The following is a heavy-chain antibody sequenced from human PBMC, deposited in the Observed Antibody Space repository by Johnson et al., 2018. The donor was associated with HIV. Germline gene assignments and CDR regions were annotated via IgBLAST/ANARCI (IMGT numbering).Heavy chain of an antibody. CDR2: ISYDGSNK. CDR1: GFTFSSYA. V-gene: IGHV3-30-3*01. D-gene: IGHD6-13*01. J-gene: IGHJ3*02. CDR3: ARVLAKSSSFLHVAFDI. Sequence: QVQLVESGGGVVQPGGSLRLSCAASGFTFSSYAMHWVRQAPGKGLEWVAVISYDGSNKYYADSVKGRFTISRDNSKNTLYLQMNSLRAEDTAVYYCARVLAKSSSFLHVAFDIWGQGTMVTVSS.